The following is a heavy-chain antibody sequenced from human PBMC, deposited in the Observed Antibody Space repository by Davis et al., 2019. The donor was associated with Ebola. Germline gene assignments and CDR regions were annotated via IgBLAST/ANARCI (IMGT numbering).Heavy chain of an antibody. V-gene: IGHV3-73*01. CDR2: IRSKADTYAT. CDR3: TVPFGSTVTTGEDFYGMDV. CDR1: GFTFSGSA. D-gene: IGHD4-11*01. J-gene: IGHJ6*02. Sequence: PGGSLRLSCAASGFTFSGSAMHWVRQASGKVLEWVGRIRSKADTYATAYAASVKGRFTISRDDSKNTAYLQMNSLKTEDTAVYYCTVPFGSTVTTGEDFYGMDVWGQGTTVTVSS.